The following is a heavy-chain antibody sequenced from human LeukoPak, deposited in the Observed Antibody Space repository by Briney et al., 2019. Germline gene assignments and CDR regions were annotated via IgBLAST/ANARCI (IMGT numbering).Heavy chain of an antibody. J-gene: IGHJ4*02. V-gene: IGHV4-59*01. D-gene: IGHD3-16*01. CDR3: ARANYGAFDY. Sequence: PSETLSLTCTVSGGSISSYYWSWIRQPPGKGLEWIGYIYYSGSTNYNPSLKSRVTISVDTSKNQFSLKLSSATAADTAVYYCARANYGAFDYWGQGTLVTVSS. CDR1: GGSISSYY. CDR2: IYYSGST.